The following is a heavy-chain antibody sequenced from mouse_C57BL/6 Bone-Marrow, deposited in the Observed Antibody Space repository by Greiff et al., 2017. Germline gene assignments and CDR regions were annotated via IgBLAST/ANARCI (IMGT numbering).Heavy chain of an antibody. CDR2: INPSNGGP. Sequence: QVQLQQPGPELVKPGASVKLSCKASGYTFTSYWMHWVKQRPGHGLEWLGNINPSNGGPTYNEKFTRKAKLNVDKSASTAYMQLSSLTSEDSAVYDCALHGCDYWGQGTTLTVSS. V-gene: IGHV1-53*01. CDR3: ALHGCDY. CDR1: GYTFTSYW. D-gene: IGHD3-3*01. J-gene: IGHJ2*01.